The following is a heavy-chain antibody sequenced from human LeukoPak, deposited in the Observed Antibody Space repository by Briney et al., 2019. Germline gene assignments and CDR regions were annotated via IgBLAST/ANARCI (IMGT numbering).Heavy chain of an antibody. D-gene: IGHD6-19*01. Sequence: GASVKVSCKASGYTFTSYYIHWVRQAPGHGLEWMGIIYPSGGSTSYAQKFQGRVTMTRDTSTSTVYMELSSLRSEDTAVYYCARRSITVADPFDYWGQGTLVTVSS. CDR1: GYTFTSYY. CDR2: IYPSGGST. J-gene: IGHJ4*02. CDR3: ARRSITVADPFDY. V-gene: IGHV1-46*01.